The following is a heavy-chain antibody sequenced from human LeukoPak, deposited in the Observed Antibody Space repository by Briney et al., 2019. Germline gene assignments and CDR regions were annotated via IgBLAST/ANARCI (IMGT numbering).Heavy chain of an antibody. D-gene: IGHD1-26*01. CDR3: ATILGATRYYFDY. J-gene: IGHJ4*02. Sequence: ASVKVSCKASGGTFSSYAISWVRQAPGQGLEWMGGIIPIFGTANYAQRFQGRVTITADESTSTAYMELSSLRSEDTAVYYCATILGATRYYFDYWGQGTLVTVSS. V-gene: IGHV1-69*13. CDR2: IIPIFGTA. CDR1: GGTFSSYA.